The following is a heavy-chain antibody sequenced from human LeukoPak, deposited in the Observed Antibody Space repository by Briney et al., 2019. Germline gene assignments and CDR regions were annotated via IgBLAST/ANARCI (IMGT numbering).Heavy chain of an antibody. CDR2: IIPIFGTA. Sequence: SVKVSCKASGGTFSSYAISWVRQAPGQGLEWMGGIIPIFGTANYAQKFQGRVTITADKSTSTAYMELSSLRSEDTAVYYCARGDYDSSGTDYWGQGTLVTVSS. CDR1: GGTFSSYA. V-gene: IGHV1-69*06. CDR3: ARGDYDSSGTDY. D-gene: IGHD3-22*01. J-gene: IGHJ4*02.